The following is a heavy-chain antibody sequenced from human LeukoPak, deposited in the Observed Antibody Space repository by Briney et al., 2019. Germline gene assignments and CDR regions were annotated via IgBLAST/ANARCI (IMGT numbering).Heavy chain of an antibody. Sequence: SETLSLTCTVSGGSISSYYWSWIRQPPGKGLEWIGHIYYSGSTNYNPSLKSRVTISVDTSKNQFSLKLSSVTAADTAVYYYAGPGQSPFDYWGQGTLVTVSS. J-gene: IGHJ4*02. V-gene: IGHV4-59*01. CDR2: IYYSGST. CDR3: AGPGQSPFDY. D-gene: IGHD6-19*01. CDR1: GGSISSYY.